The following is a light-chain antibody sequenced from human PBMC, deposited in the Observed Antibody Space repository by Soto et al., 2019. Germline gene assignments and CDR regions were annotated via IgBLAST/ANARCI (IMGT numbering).Light chain of an antibody. J-gene: IGKJ1*01. Sequence: ENVLTQSPDTLSLSPGERATLSCRASQTIASGYFAWYQQKPGQAPRLLMYDATNRATGIPDRFSGSGSVTDFTLTISRLDPEDFAVYYCQQYGSLPWTFGQGTKVEI. CDR2: DAT. V-gene: IGKV3-20*01. CDR1: QTIASGY. CDR3: QQYGSLPWT.